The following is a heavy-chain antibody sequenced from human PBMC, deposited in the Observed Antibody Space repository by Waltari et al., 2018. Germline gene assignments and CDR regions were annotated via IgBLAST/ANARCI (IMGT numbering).Heavy chain of an antibody. Sequence: VQLVQSGAEVKKPWSSGRVSCRGSGYSSTSYWIRWVRQMPGRGLEWMGIIYPGDSDTRNSPSFQGQVTISADKSISTAYLQWSSLKASDTAMYYCARIRLTYGDYFDYWGQGTLVTVSA. D-gene: IGHD4-17*01. J-gene: IGHJ4*02. CDR3: ARIRLTYGDYFDY. V-gene: IGHV5-51*01. CDR1: GYSSTSYW. CDR2: IYPGDSDT.